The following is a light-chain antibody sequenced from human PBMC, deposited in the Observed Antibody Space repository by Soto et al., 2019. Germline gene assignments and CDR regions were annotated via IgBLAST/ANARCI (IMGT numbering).Light chain of an antibody. V-gene: IGLV2-14*01. CDR2: EVS. CDR3: SSYINNNAWV. Sequence: QSALTQPASVSGSPGQSITISCTGTSSDVGGYNFVSWYQHHPGKAPKLMIYEVSNRPSGVSNRFSGSKSGNTASLTISGLQADDEADYYCSSYINNNAWVFGGGTKLTVL. J-gene: IGLJ3*02. CDR1: SSDVGGYNF.